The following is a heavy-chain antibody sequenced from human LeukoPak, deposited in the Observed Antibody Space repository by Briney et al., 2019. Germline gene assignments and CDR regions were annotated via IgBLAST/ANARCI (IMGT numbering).Heavy chain of an antibody. D-gene: IGHD2-2*01. J-gene: IGHJ4*02. CDR1: GFTFSSYA. CDR2: ISSSGSTI. Sequence: GGSLRLSCAASGFTFSSYAMSWVRQAPGKGLEWVSYISSSGSTIYYADSVKGRFTISRDNAKNSLYLQMNSLRAEDTAVYYCARVSANYQLPTDYWGQGTLVTVSS. V-gene: IGHV3-48*04. CDR3: ARVSANYQLPTDY.